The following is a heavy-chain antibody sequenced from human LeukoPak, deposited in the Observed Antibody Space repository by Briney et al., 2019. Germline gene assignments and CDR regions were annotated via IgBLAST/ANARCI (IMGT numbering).Heavy chain of an antibody. CDR2: IYYSGST. V-gene: IGHV4-39*01. CDR3: ARHAAAGEVRGP. J-gene: IGHJ5*02. D-gene: IGHD6-13*01. Sequence: SETLSLTCTVSGGSISSSSYYWGWIRQPPGKGLEWIGSIYYSGSTYYNPSLKSQVTISVDTSKNQFSLKLSSVTAADTAAYYCARHAAAGEVRGPWGQGTLVTVSS. CDR1: GGSISSSSYY.